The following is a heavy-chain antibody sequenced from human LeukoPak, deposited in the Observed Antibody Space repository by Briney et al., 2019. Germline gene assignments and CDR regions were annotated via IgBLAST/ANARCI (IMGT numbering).Heavy chain of an antibody. J-gene: IGHJ4*02. CDR1: GGSISSYY. CDR3: ARGHRNSWYSGDY. V-gene: IGHV4-59*01. CDR2: IYYSGST. D-gene: IGHD6-13*01. Sequence: PSETLSLTCTVPGGSISSYYWSWIRQPPGKGLEWIGYIYYSGSTNYNPSLKSRVTISVDTSKNQFSLKLSSVTAADTAVYYCARGHRNSWYSGDYWGQGTLVTVSS.